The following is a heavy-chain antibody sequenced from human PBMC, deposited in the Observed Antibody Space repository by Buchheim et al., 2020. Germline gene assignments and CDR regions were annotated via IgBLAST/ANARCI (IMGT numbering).Heavy chain of an antibody. CDR2: IYYSGST. CDR1: GGSISSSSYY. D-gene: IGHD6-19*01. Sequence: QLQLQESGPGLVKPSETLSLTCTVSGGSISSSSYYWGWIRQPPGKGLEWIGSIYYSGSTYYNPSLKSRVTISVDTSKNQFSLKLSSVTAADTAVYYCARPTPSDSSGWFGANWYCDLWGRGTL. J-gene: IGHJ2*01. V-gene: IGHV4-39*01. CDR3: ARPTPSDSSGWFGANWYCDL.